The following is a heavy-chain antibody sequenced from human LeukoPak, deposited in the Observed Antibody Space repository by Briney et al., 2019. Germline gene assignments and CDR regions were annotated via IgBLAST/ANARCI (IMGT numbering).Heavy chain of an antibody. J-gene: IGHJ6*02. CDR2: IYYSGST. D-gene: IGHD2-2*01. Sequence: SETLSLTCTVSGGSISSSSYYWGWIRQPPGKGLEWIGSIYYSGSTYYNPSLKSRVTISVDTSKNQFSLKLSSVTAAGTAVYYCASVDCSSTSCYEHYYYYYGMDVWGQGTTVTVSS. V-gene: IGHV4-39*01. CDR1: GGSISSSSYY. CDR3: ASVDCSSTSCYEHYYYYYGMDV.